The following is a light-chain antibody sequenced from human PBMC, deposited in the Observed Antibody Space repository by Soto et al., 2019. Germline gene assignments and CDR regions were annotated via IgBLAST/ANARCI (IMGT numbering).Light chain of an antibody. J-gene: IGLJ1*01. CDR3: CSYAGSSTFYV. CDR2: EVT. V-gene: IGLV2-23*02. CDR1: SSDVGSYNL. Sequence: QSVLTQPASVSGSPGQSITISCTGTSSDVGSYNLVSWYQQHPGKAPKLMIYEVTKWPSGVSNRFSGSKSGSTASLTISGLQAEDEADYYCCSYAGSSTFYVFGTGTQLTVL.